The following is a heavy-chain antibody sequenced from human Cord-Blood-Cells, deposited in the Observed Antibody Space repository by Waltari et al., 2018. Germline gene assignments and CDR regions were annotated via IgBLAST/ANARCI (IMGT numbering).Heavy chain of an antibody. CDR2: ISTVNGNT. CDR1: GYTFTSYG. CDR3: ARDVATVAFDY. Sequence: QVQLVQSGDEVKKPGASVKVSCKASGYTFTSYGISWVRQAPGQGLEWVGWISTVNGNTNYAQKLQGRVTMTTDTSTRTDYMELRSLRSDDTAVYYCARDVATVAFDYWGQGTLVTVSS. D-gene: IGHD5-12*01. J-gene: IGHJ4*02. V-gene: IGHV1-18*01.